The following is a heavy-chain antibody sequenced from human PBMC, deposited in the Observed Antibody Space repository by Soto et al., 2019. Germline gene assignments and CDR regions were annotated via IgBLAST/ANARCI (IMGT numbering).Heavy chain of an antibody. CDR3: ARGSNWFDP. J-gene: IGHJ5*02. Sequence: QVQLQESGPGLMKPSETLSLTCTVSGGSISSYYWSWIRQPPGKGLEWIGYIYYSGSTNYNPSLKSRVTISVDTSKNQFSLKLSSVTAADTAVYYCARGSNWFDPWGQGTLVTVSS. V-gene: IGHV4-59*01. CDR1: GGSISSYY. CDR2: IYYSGST.